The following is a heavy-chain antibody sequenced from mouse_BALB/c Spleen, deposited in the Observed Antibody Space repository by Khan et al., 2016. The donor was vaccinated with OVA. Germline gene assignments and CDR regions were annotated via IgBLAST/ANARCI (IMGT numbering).Heavy chain of an antibody. V-gene: IGHV2-6*02. J-gene: IGHJ4*01. Sequence: VQLKESGPGLVAPSQSLSITCTVSGFSLTNYGVHWVRQPPGKGLEWLVVIWSDGTTTYNSALKSRLSISKDKSKSQVFLKMNSLQTDDTAMYYCAAHRYDGYYAMDYWGQGTSVTVSS. CDR1: GFSLTNYG. D-gene: IGHD2-14*01. CDR2: IWSDGTT. CDR3: AAHRYDGYYAMDY.